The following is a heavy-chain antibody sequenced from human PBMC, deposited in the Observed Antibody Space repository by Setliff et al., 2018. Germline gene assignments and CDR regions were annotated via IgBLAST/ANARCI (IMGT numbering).Heavy chain of an antibody. CDR1: AYSFTDYY. CDR3: GRAGVAAADRKGLLDY. D-gene: IGHD6-13*01. CDR2: INPNSGGT. J-gene: IGHJ4*02. V-gene: IGHV1-2*02. Sequence: ASVKVSCKTSAYSFTDYYIQWVRQAPGQGLEWMGWINPNSGGTKYSPKFQGRVTMTSDTSTSTVYLDLSGLTSEDTAVYYCGRAGVAAADRKGLLDYWGQGTLVTVSS.